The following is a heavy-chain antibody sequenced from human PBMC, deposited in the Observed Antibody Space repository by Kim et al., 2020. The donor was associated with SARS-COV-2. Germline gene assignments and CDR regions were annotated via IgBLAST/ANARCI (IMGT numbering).Heavy chain of an antibody. CDR2: IDPRSGDT. D-gene: IGHD2-2*01. Sequence: ASVKVSCKASGYTFTGYYMHWVRQAPGQGLEWMGWIDPRSGDTNYAQKFQGRVTMTRDTSISTAYMELSGLRSDDTAVYYCARSYCTTTNCPDNYYYYGMDVWGQGTTVTVSS. V-gene: IGHV1-2*02. J-gene: IGHJ6*02. CDR3: ARSYCTTTNCPDNYYYYGMDV. CDR1: GYTFTGYY.